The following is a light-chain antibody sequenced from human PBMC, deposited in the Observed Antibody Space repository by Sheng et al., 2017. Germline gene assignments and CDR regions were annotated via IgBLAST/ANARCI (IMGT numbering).Light chain of an antibody. CDR1: QSLHDSGYNY. Sequence: DIVMTQSPLSLPVTPGEPASISCRSSQSLHDSGYNYLDWYLQKPGQSPQLLIYLVSNRAPGPVDRFTGSGSGTDFTLRISRVEAEDVGVYYCMQALQTPPTFGGGTEGGDQT. CDR2: LVS. J-gene: IGKJ4*01. CDR3: MQALQTPPT. V-gene: IGKV2-28*01.